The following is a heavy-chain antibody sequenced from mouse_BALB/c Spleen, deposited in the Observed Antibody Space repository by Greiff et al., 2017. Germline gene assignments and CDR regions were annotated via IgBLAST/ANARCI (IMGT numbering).Heavy chain of an antibody. CDR3: TRDTTGPFFAY. J-gene: IGHJ3*01. Sequence: EVKLMESGGGLVKPGGSLKLSCAASGFTFSSYTMSWVRQTPEKRLEWVATISSGGSYTYYPDSVKGRFTISRDNAKNTLYLQMSSLKSEDTAMYYCTRDTTGPFFAYWGQGTLVTVSA. CDR1: GFTFSSYT. V-gene: IGHV5-6-4*01. D-gene: IGHD1-1*01. CDR2: ISSGGSYT.